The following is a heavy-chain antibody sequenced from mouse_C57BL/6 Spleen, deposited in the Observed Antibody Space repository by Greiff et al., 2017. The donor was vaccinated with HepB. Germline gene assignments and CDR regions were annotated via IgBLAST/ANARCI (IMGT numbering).Heavy chain of an antibody. Sequence: EVKVVESGEGLVKPGGSLKLSCAASGFTFSSYAMSWVRQTPEKRLEWVAYISSGGDYIYYADTVKGRFTISRDNARNTLYLQMSRLKAEDTAMYYCTREGDGRSVYFGVWGTGTTVTVSS. CDR1: GFTFSSYA. CDR3: TREGDGRSVYFGV. D-gene: IGHD1-1*01. CDR2: ISSGGDYI. V-gene: IGHV5-9-1*02. J-gene: IGHJ1*03.